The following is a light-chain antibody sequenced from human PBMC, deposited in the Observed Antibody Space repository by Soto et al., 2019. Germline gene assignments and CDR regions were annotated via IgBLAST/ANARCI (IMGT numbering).Light chain of an antibody. CDR2: EDS. CDR1: RNDVGNYNL. CDR3: CSYTGATTAYV. J-gene: IGLJ1*01. Sequence: QSALAQPASVSGSPGQSITVSCTGSRNDVGNYNLVSWHQQSPGKAPKLLIYEDSKRPSGVSNRFSGSKSGDTASLTISGLQTEDEADYYCCSYTGATTAYVFGTGTKVTVL. V-gene: IGLV2-23*01.